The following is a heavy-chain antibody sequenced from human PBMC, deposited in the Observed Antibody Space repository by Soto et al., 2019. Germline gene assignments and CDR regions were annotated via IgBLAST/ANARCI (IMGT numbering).Heavy chain of an antibody. CDR1: GGSISKYY. J-gene: IGHJ5*02. CDR3: ASGGNWFDP. D-gene: IGHD3-16*01. V-gene: IGHV4-59*01. CDR2: MYYNGNI. Sequence: SETLSLTCNVSGGSISKYYWTWVRQSPEKGLEWIGYMYYNGNINYNPSLKSRDTISIDTPKNQFSLTLKSVTAADTAVYYCASGGNWFDPWGQGVLVTVSS.